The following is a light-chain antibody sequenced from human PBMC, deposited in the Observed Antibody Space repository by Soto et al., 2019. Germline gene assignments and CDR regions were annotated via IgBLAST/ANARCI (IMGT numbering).Light chain of an antibody. CDR2: EDN. V-gene: IGLV2-23*01. Sequence: HSVLTQPASVSGCPGQSITSCCTGTSSDVGSYNLVSWYQQHPGKAPKLMIYEDNKRPSGVSNRFSVSKSGYTASLTISGLQAEDEADYYCCSYARTSTYVFGSGTKVTV. J-gene: IGLJ1*01. CDR1: SSDVGSYNL. CDR3: CSYARTSTYV.